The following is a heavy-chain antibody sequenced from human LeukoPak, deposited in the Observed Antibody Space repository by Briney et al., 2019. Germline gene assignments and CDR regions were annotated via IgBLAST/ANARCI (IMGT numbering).Heavy chain of an antibody. J-gene: IGHJ4*02. D-gene: IGHD3-10*01. CDR2: ISSSSSYI. CDR3: ARDRELLWFGELLL. Sequence: GGSLRLSCAASGFTFSSYAMSWVRPAPGEGLEWVSSISSSSSYIYYADSVKGRFTISRDNAKNSLYLQMNSLRAEDTAVYYCARDRELLWFGELLLWGQGTLVTVSS. CDR1: GFTFSSYA. V-gene: IGHV3-21*01.